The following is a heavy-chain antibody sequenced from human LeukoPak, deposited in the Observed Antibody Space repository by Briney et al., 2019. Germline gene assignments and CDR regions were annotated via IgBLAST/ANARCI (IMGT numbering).Heavy chain of an antibody. D-gene: IGHD6-13*01. CDR3: ARQGSSSWQPADFDY. Sequence: PGGSLRLSCAASSFAFSTYAMTWVRQAPGKGLEWIGEINHSGNTNYNPSLKSRVTISVDTSKNQFSLKLSSVTAADTAVYYCARQGSSSWQPADFDYWGQGTLVTVSS. J-gene: IGHJ4*02. CDR1: SFAFSTYA. V-gene: IGHV4-34*01. CDR2: INHSGNT.